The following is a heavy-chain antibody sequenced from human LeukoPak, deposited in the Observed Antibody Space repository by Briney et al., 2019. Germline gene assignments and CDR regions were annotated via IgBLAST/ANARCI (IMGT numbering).Heavy chain of an antibody. CDR1: GYSISSGYY. CDR3: ARGVKEYYYDSSGYYGDAFDI. CDR2: IYHSGST. D-gene: IGHD3-22*01. Sequence: PSETLSLTCTVSGYSISSGYYWGWIRQPPGKGLEWIGSIYHSGSTYYNPSLKSRVTISVDTSKNQFSLKLSSVTAADTAVYYCARGVKEYYYDSSGYYGDAFDIWGQGTMVTVSS. J-gene: IGHJ3*02. V-gene: IGHV4-38-2*02.